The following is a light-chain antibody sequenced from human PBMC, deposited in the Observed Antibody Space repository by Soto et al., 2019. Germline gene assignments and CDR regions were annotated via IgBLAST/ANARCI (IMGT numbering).Light chain of an antibody. CDR1: RSDVGGYNY. Sequence: QSALTQPASVSGSPGQSIAISCTGTRSDVGGYNYVSWYQQPPGKAPKLIIYDVSDRPSGVSTRFSGSKSGNTASLTISGLQADDEADYYCSSYTSQSTVVFGGGNKLTVL. J-gene: IGLJ3*02. CDR3: SSYTSQSTVV. CDR2: DVS. V-gene: IGLV2-14*01.